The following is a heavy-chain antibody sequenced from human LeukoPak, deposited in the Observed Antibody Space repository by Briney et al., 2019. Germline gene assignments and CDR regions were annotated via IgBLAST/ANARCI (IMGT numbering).Heavy chain of an antibody. Sequence: GGSLRLSCAASGFTFSNYAMTWVRQAPGKGLEWVSTIGDSGGSTYFADSVKGRFTISRDNSKNTLYLQMNSLRAEDTAIYFCAEDVGSGTYYDYWGQGTLVTVSS. CDR2: IGDSGGST. V-gene: IGHV3-23*01. D-gene: IGHD3-10*01. CDR1: GFTFSNYA. CDR3: AEDVGSGTYYDY. J-gene: IGHJ4*02.